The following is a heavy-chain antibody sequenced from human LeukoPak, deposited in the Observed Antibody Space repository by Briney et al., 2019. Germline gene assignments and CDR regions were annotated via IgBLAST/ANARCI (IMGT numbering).Heavy chain of an antibody. V-gene: IGHV3-21*01. Sequence: GGSLRLSCAVSGFTFSSYGMNWLRQAPGKGLEWVSFISSGSRSIYYADSVKGRFAISRDNAKNSLYLQMNSLRTEDTAVYYCARDNYDYGDYYFDYWGQGTLVTVSS. CDR3: ARDNYDYGDYYFDY. CDR2: ISSGSRSI. CDR1: GFTFSSYG. D-gene: IGHD4-17*01. J-gene: IGHJ4*02.